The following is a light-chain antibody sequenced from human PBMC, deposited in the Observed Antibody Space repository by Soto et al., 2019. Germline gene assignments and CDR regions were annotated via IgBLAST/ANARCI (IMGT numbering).Light chain of an antibody. CDR3: QTWGTGSWV. J-gene: IGLJ3*02. V-gene: IGLV4-69*01. CDR1: STHSHYA. CDR2: LNSDGSH. Sequence: QSVLTQSPSASAPLAATVKLTCTLSSTHSHYAIAWHQQQPEKGPRYLMKLNSDGSHNKGDGIPDRFSGSSSGAERYLTISSLQSDDEADYYCQTWGTGSWVFGGGTQLTVL.